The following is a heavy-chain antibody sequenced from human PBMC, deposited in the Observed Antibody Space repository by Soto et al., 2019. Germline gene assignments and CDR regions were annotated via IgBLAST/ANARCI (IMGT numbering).Heavy chain of an antibody. D-gene: IGHD3-10*01. CDR2: IYYSGST. J-gene: IGHJ3*01. V-gene: IGHV4-39*01. Sequence: QLQLQESGPRLVKPSETLSLTCTVSGGSISSSGYYWGWIRQPPGKGLEWIGRIYYSGSTYYNPSLKSRVTISVDTSKNQFSLKLSSVTAADTAVYYCASSEGFSPWGQGTMVTVSS. CDR1: GGSISSSGYY. CDR3: ASSEGFSP.